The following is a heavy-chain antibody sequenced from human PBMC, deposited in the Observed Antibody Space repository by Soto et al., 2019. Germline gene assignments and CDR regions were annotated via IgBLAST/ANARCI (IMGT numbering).Heavy chain of an antibody. J-gene: IGHJ4*02. CDR3: ARVGFRGSYHYYFES. D-gene: IGHD1-26*01. Sequence: SETLSLTCTVSGYSITSGHYWGWIRQPPGKGLEWIGSIYHSGSTYYNPSLKRRFAISVDTSKNQFSLKMSSVTAADTAVYYCARVGFRGSYHYYFESWGQGTRGTLS. CDR1: GYSITSGHY. V-gene: IGHV4-38-2*02. CDR2: IYHSGST.